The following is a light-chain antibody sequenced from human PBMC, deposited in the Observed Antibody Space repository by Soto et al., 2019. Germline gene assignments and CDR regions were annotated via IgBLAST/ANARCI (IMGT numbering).Light chain of an antibody. CDR2: DAS. CDR3: QQRSNWPST. Sequence: EIVLTQSPVTLSLSPGERANLSCRASQSVGGYLAWYRQKPGQAPRLLIYDASSRAAGVPARFSGSGSGTDLTLTISSLEPEDFAVYYCQQRSNWPSTFGGGTKVEIK. J-gene: IGKJ4*01. CDR1: QSVGGY. V-gene: IGKV3-11*01.